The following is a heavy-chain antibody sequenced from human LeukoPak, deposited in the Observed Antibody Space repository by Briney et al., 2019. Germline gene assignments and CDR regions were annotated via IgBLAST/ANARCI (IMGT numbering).Heavy chain of an antibody. CDR3: AKSWSAIAAAGIGWFDP. V-gene: IGHV3-30*18. Sequence: GGSLRLSCAAPGFTFSSYGMHWVRQAPGKGLEWVAVISYDGSNKYYADSVKGRFTISRDNSKNTLYLQMNSLRAEDTAVYYCAKSWSAIAAAGIGWFDPWGQGTLVTVSS. D-gene: IGHD6-13*01. J-gene: IGHJ5*02. CDR1: GFTFSSYG. CDR2: ISYDGSNK.